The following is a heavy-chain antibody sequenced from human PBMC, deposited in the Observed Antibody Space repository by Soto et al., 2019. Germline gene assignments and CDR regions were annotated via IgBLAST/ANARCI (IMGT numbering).Heavy chain of an antibody. D-gene: IGHD6-19*01. CDR3: GKGQGSGWYDREY. Sequence: QPGGSLRLSCAASGFTFSSYAMTWVRQAPGKGLEWVSAISGSGGTTYYADSVKGRFTISRDNSKNTLYLQMNSLRAEATALYYCGKGQGSGWYDREYCGQGTLVTVAS. CDR1: GFTFSSYA. V-gene: IGHV3-23*01. CDR2: ISGSGGTT. J-gene: IGHJ4*02.